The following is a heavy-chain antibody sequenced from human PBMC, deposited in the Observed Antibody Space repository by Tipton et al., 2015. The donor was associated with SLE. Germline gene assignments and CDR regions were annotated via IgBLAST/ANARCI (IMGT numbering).Heavy chain of an antibody. CDR2: IYYTGST. Sequence: TLSLTCTVSGDSISSSSYYWAWIRQPPGKGLEWIGSIYYTGSTYYNPSLKSRVTISVDTSKNQFSLNLTSVTAADTAIYYCARVRSYYDFWSAWYGLDVWGQGTTVIVSS. CDR1: GDSISSSSYY. CDR3: ARVRSYYDFWSAWYGLDV. V-gene: IGHV4-39*07. D-gene: IGHD3-3*01. J-gene: IGHJ6*02.